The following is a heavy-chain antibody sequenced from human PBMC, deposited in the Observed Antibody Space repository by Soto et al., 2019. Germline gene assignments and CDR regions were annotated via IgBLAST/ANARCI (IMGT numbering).Heavy chain of an antibody. J-gene: IGHJ5*02. Sequence: EVQLVESGGGLVQPGGSLRLSCAASGFTFSSYWMSWVRQAPGKGLEWVANIKQDGSEKYYVDSVKGRFTISRDNAKNSLYLQMNSLRAEDTAVYYCARSKRREQQPLLVNWFDPWGQGTLVTVSS. CDR2: IKQDGSEK. CDR1: GFTFSSYW. D-gene: IGHD6-13*01. V-gene: IGHV3-7*01. CDR3: ARSKRREQQPLLVNWFDP.